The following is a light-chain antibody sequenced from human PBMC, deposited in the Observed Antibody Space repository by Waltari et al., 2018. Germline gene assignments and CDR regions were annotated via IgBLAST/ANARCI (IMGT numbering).Light chain of an antibody. CDR3: QQYGSSVLYT. CDR1: QRLTKNY. Sequence: EIVLTQSPGTLSLSPGESATLSCRTSQRLTKNYLAWYQQKPGQAPRLLIYGASSRAAGIPDRFSGSGSGTDFTLTISRLEPEDFAVYYCQQYGSSVLYTFGQGTKLEIK. J-gene: IGKJ2*01. V-gene: IGKV3-20*01. CDR2: GAS.